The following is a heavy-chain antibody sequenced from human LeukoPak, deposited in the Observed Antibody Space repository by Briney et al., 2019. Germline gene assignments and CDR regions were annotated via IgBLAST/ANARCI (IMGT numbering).Heavy chain of an antibody. Sequence: ASVKVSCKASGYTFTSYCMHWVRQAPGRGLEWMGIINPSGGSTSYAQKFQGRVTMTRDTSTSTVYMELSSLRSEDTAVYYCSVHSYGYKDHYWGQGTLVTVSS. CDR2: INPSGGST. CDR1: GYTFTSYC. J-gene: IGHJ4*02. CDR3: SVHSYGYKDHY. V-gene: IGHV1-46*01. D-gene: IGHD5-18*01.